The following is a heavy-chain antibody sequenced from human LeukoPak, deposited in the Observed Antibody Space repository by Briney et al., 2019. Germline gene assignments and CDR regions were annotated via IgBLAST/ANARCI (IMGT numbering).Heavy chain of an antibody. V-gene: IGHV3-30*18. J-gene: IGHJ4*02. Sequence: GGSLRLSCAASGFTFGSYGMHWVRQAPGKGLEWVAVISYDGSDKYYADSVKGRFTISRGNSKNTLYLQMNSLRAEDTAVYYCAKGGDSAMVTDYWGQGNLVTVSS. CDR2: ISYDGSDK. CDR1: GFTFGSYG. D-gene: IGHD5-18*01. CDR3: AKGGDSAMVTDY.